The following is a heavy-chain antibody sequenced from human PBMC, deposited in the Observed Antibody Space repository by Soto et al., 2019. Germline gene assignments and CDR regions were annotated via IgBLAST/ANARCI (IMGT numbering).Heavy chain of an antibody. CDR3: VRTSHYGSGSWNFDF. V-gene: IGHV3-72*01. Sequence: EVQLVESGGGLVQPGGSLRLSCAASGFTLSDHYMDWVRQAPGRGLEWVGRTRNKANGYSTEYAAAVKGRFIVSSDDSLNSLYLQMSSLKTEDTAVYYWVRTSHYGSGSWNFDFWGQGTLVTVSS. D-gene: IGHD3-10*01. CDR1: GFTLSDHY. CDR2: TRNKANGYST. J-gene: IGHJ4*02.